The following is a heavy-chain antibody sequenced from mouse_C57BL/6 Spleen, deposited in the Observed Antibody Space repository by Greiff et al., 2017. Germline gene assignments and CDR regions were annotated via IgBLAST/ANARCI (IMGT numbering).Heavy chain of an antibody. D-gene: IGHD2-4*01. CDR2: IYPGSGNT. CDR3: ARSKAYDYDGNYFAY. V-gene: IGHV1-76*01. CDR1: GYTFTDYY. J-gene: IGHJ2*01. Sequence: QVQLQQSGAELVRPGASVKLSCKASGYTFTDYYINWVKQRPGQGLEWIARIYPGSGNTYYNEKFKGKATLTAEKSSSTAYMQLSSLTSEDSAVYFCARSKAYDYDGNYFAYWGQGTPLTVSS.